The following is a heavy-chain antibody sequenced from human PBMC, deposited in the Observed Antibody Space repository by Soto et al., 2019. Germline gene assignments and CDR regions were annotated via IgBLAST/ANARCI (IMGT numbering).Heavy chain of an antibody. CDR1: GFTFSTYA. V-gene: IGHV3-23*01. J-gene: IGHJ4*02. D-gene: IGHD2-2*01. CDR3: ANLLVVVPAAPDY. Sequence: EVQLLESGGGLVQPGGSLRLSCAASGFTFSTYAMSWVRQAPGKGLEWVSAISGRGGSTYYADSVKGRFTISRDNSKNTLYLQMTSLGAEDTAVYYCANLLVVVPAAPDYWGQGTLVTVSS. CDR2: ISGRGGST.